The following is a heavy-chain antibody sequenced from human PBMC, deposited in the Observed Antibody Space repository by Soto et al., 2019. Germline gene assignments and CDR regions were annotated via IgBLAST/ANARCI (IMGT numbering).Heavy chain of an antibody. J-gene: IGHJ4*02. CDR1: GGTFSNYT. Sequence: QVQLVQSGAEVKKPGSSVKVSSKASGGTFSNYTISWVRQAPGQGLEWMGRIIPILGITNYAQKFQGRVTITADKSTSTAYMELSSLRSEDTAVSYCASPNPQRGSGFLLDYWGQGTLVTVS. V-gene: IGHV1-69*02. D-gene: IGHD3-10*01. CDR2: IIPILGIT. CDR3: ASPNPQRGSGFLLDY.